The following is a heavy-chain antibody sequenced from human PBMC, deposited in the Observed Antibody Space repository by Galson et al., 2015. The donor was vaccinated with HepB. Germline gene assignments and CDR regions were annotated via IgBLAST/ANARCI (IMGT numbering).Heavy chain of an antibody. CDR3: PYFFGSGGFFMDV. CDR2: INHSGIP. J-gene: IGHJ6*02. Sequence: ETLSLTCAVYGASFTDYYWNWIRQPPGKGPEWIGEINHSGIPKYNPSLRSRLTISIDRSKKQFSLKLRSVTAADTAVYYCPYFFGSGGFFMDVWGQGTAVTVSS. D-gene: IGHD3-10*01. V-gene: IGHV4-34*01. CDR1: GASFTDYY.